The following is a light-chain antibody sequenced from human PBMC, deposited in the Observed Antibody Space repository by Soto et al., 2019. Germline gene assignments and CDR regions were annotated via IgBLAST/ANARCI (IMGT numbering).Light chain of an antibody. Sequence: QSVLTQPASVSGSPGQSITISCTGTSSDVGGYNYVSWYQQHPGKAPKLMIYDVSNRPSGVPNRFSGSKSGNTASLTISGLQAEDEADYYCSSYTSTERVFGTGTKVTVL. V-gene: IGLV2-14*01. CDR2: DVS. J-gene: IGLJ1*01. CDR1: SSDVGGYNY. CDR3: SSYTSTERV.